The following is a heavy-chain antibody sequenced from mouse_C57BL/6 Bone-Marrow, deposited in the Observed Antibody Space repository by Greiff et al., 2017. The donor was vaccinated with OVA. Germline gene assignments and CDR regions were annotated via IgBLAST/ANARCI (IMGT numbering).Heavy chain of an antibody. D-gene: IGHD1-1*01. J-gene: IGHJ1*03. Sequence: VQLQQPGAELVKPGASVKMSCKASGYTFTSYWITWVKQRPGQGLEWIGDIYPGSGSTNYNEKFKSKATLTVDTSSSTAYMQLSSLTSEDSAVYYCARRYYGSSPYWYFDVWGTGTTVTVSS. CDR1: GYTFTSYW. CDR3: ARRYYGSSPYWYFDV. CDR2: IYPGSGST. V-gene: IGHV1-55*01.